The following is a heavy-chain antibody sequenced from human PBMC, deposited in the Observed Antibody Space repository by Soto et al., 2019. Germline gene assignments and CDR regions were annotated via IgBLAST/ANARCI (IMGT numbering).Heavy chain of an antibody. CDR2: LHSGGDT. J-gene: IGHJ6*02. D-gene: IGHD3-10*01. V-gene: IGHV3-53*04. CDR3: ARDGHYYYASRMDV. CDR1: GIPVSSNY. Sequence: EVQLVESGGGLVQPGGSLRLSCAASGIPVSSNYMTWVRQAPGKGLEWVSVLHSGGDTYYANSVKGRFTIYRHDSTNTLFLQMNSLTAEDTAVYYCARDGHYYYASRMDVWGQGTTVTVSS.